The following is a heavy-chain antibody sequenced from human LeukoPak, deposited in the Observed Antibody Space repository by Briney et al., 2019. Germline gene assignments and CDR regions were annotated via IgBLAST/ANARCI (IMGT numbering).Heavy chain of an antibody. CDR1: GDSINNGNFY. Sequence: PSETLSLTCTVSGDSINNGNFYWGWIRQPPGKGLECIGSIYYSGSTYYNPSLKSRVTMSVDASKNQFSLKVRSVTAADTAVYYCARFRWSSQYYFDYWGQGTLVTVSS. D-gene: IGHD4-23*01. CDR3: ARFRWSSQYYFDY. J-gene: IGHJ4*02. V-gene: IGHV4-39*01. CDR2: IYYSGST.